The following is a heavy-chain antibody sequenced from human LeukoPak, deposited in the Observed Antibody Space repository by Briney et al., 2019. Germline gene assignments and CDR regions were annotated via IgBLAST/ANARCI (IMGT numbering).Heavy chain of an antibody. CDR3: ASIDSSGYYYIDY. CDR2: IYYSGST. D-gene: IGHD3-22*01. J-gene: IGHJ4*02. V-gene: IGHV4-39*01. CDR1: GGSISSSSYY. Sequence: SETLSLTCTVSGGSISSSSYYWGWLRQPPGKGLEWIGSIYYSGSTYYNPSLKSRVTISVDTSKNQFSLKLSSVTAADTAVYYCASIDSSGYYYIDYWGQGTLVTVSS.